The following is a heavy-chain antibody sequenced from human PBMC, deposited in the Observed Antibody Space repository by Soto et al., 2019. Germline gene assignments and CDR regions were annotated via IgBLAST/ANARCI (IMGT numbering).Heavy chain of an antibody. V-gene: IGHV1-3*01. CDR3: ARGGYSGYDESRAWFDP. D-gene: IGHD5-12*01. Sequence: ASVKVSCKASGYTFTSYAMHWVRQAPGQRLEWMGWINAGNGNTKYSQKFQGRVTITRDTSASTAYMELSSLRSEDTAVYYCARGGYSGYDESRAWFDPWGQGTLVTVSS. CDR1: GYTFTSYA. J-gene: IGHJ5*02. CDR2: INAGNGNT.